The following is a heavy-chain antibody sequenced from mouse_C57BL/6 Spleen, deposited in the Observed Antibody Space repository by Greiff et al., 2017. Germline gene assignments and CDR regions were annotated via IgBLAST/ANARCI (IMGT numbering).Heavy chain of an antibody. CDR1: GYAFTNYL. V-gene: IGHV1-54*01. Sequence: QVQLQQSGAELVRPGTSVKVSCKASGYAFTNYLIEWVKQRPGQGLEWIGVINPGSGGTNYNEKFKGKATLTADKSSSTAYMQLSSLTSEDSAVYFCAREDGSSSAWFAYWGQGTLVTVSA. CDR2: INPGSGGT. CDR3: AREDGSSSAWFAY. D-gene: IGHD1-1*01. J-gene: IGHJ3*01.